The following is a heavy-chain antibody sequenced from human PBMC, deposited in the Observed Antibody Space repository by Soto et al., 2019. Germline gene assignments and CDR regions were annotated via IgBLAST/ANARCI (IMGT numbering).Heavy chain of an antibody. J-gene: IGHJ4*02. CDR2: ISPSDSDT. CDR3: ERQDGSGSYYYYFDY. Sequence: SQKISCTASYYSFTIYWIGVVRQMPRKRLEWMGIISPSDSDTRYNPSFHGQVTISADKSISTGYLQWSRLKGSETAMYYCERQDGSGSYYYYFDYWGQGTLVNVSS. CDR1: YYSFTIYW. D-gene: IGHD3-10*01. V-gene: IGHV5-51*01.